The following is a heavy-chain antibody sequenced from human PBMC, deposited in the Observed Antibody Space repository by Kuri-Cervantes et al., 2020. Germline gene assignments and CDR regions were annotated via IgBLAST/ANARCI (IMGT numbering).Heavy chain of an antibody. Sequence: SETLSLTCTVSGGSVSSGDYYWSWIRQPPGKGLEWIGYIYYSGSTYYNPSLKSRFTISLDASKNQFSLKLNSVTAADTAVYYCASYIVGEGGRGHWGQGTLVTVSS. CDR2: IYYSGST. D-gene: IGHD1-26*01. CDR1: GGSVSSGDYY. J-gene: IGHJ4*02. V-gene: IGHV4-30-4*08. CDR3: ASYIVGEGGRGH.